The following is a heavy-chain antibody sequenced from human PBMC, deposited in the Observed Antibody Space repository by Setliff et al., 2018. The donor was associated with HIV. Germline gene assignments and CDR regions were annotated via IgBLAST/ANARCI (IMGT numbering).Heavy chain of an antibody. V-gene: IGHV4-59*08. D-gene: IGHD3-10*01. J-gene: IGHJ5*02. CDR3: ATYADRESNRFDP. Sequence: SETLSLTCTVSGGSITGHYWSWIRQPPGKGLEWIGDIYYNGSTNYNPSLKSRVTISVDTSKNQFYLKLSSVTAADTAVYYCATYADRESNRFDPWGQGILVTVSS. CDR2: IYYNGST. CDR1: GGSITGHY.